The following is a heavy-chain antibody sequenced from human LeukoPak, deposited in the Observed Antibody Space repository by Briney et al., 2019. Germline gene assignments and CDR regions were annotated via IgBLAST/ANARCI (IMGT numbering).Heavy chain of an antibody. D-gene: IGHD2-8*02. J-gene: IGHJ4*02. CDR1: GFTFSSYS. CDR3: GTSRSRTSGFDY. Sequence: GGSLRLSCAASGFTFSSYSMNWVRQAPGKGLEWVSVIYNDGGTYYADSVKGRFTISRDNSKNTLYLQMNSLRAEDTAVYYCGTSRSRTSGFDYWGQGTLVTVSS. CDR2: IYNDGGT. V-gene: IGHV3-53*01.